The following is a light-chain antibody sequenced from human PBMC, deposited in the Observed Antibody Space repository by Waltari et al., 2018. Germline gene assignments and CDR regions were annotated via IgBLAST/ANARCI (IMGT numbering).Light chain of an antibody. Sequence: QSALTQPASVSGSPGQSITLSCTGTSSDVGSYNLVSLYQQHPGKAPKLMIYEGSKRPSGVSNRFSGSKSGNTASLTISGLQAEDEADYYCCSYAGSSTFYVFGTGTKVTVL. CDR2: EGS. J-gene: IGLJ1*01. V-gene: IGLV2-23*01. CDR3: CSYAGSSTFYV. CDR1: SSDVGSYNL.